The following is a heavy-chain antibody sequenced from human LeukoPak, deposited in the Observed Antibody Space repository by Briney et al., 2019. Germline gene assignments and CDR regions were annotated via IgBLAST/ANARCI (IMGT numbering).Heavy chain of an antibody. D-gene: IGHD2-2*01. CDR1: GLTFSNYW. Sequence: GGSLRLSCAASGLTFSNYWMSWVRQAPGKGLEWVASIKQDESDKYYVGSVKGRFTISRDNAKKSLCLQMNSLRAEDTAVYYCARDNRDIAVVPAAMGDYYYYGMDVWGQGTTVTVSS. V-gene: IGHV3-7*05. CDR3: ARDNRDIAVVPAAMGDYYYYGMDV. CDR2: IKQDESDK. J-gene: IGHJ6*02.